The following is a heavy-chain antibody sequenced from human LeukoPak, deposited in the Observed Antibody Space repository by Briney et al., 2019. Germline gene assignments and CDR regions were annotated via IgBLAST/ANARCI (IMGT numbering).Heavy chain of an antibody. CDR2: IIPIFGTA. J-gene: IGHJ5*02. Sequence: ASVKVSCKASGGTFSSYTISWVRQAPGQGLEWMGRIIPIFGTANYAQKFQGRVTITTDESTNTAYMELSSLRSEDTAVYYCARGVLRFLEWSSPSRTSWFDPWGQGTLVTVSS. D-gene: IGHD3-3*01. CDR1: GGTFSSYT. CDR3: ARGVLRFLEWSSPSRTSWFDP. V-gene: IGHV1-69*05.